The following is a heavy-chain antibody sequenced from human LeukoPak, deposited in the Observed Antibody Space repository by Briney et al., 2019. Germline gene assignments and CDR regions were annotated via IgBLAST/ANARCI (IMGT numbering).Heavy chain of an antibody. CDR2: IYYSGSA. CDR1: GGSISSYY. Sequence: SETLSLTCTVSGGSISSYYWSWIRQPPGKGLEWIGNIYYSGSANYNPSLKSRVTISVDTSKNQFSLKLSSATAADTAVYYCARASANYDSSGYYFDVDAFDIWGQGTMVTVSS. CDR3: ARASANYDSSGYYFDVDAFDI. V-gene: IGHV4-59*01. D-gene: IGHD3-22*01. J-gene: IGHJ3*02.